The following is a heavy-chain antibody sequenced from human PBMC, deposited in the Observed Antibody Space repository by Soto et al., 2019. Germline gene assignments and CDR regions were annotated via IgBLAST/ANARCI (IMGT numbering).Heavy chain of an antibody. CDR1: GFTVSSNY. Sequence: GGSLRLSCAASGFTVSSNYMSWVRQAPGKGLEWVSLIYSGGSTYYADSVKGRFTISRDNSKNTLYLQMNSLRAEDTAVYYCARDSGYDFWSGYHDAFDIWGQGTMVTVSS. CDR3: ARDSGYDFWSGYHDAFDI. V-gene: IGHV3-66*01. D-gene: IGHD3-3*01. J-gene: IGHJ3*02. CDR2: IYSGGST.